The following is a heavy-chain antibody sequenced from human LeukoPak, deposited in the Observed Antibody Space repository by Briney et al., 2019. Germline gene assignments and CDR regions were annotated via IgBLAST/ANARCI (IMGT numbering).Heavy chain of an antibody. J-gene: IGHJ4*02. V-gene: IGHV1-69*06. CDR3: ASPLRYCSGGSCYSFDY. Sequence: GASVKVSCKASGGTFSSYAISWVRQAPGQGLEWMGGIIPIFGTANYAQKFQGRVTITADKSTSTAYMELSSLRSEDTAVYYCASPLRYCSGGSCYSFDYWGQGTLVTVSS. CDR2: IIPIFGTA. CDR1: GGTFSSYA. D-gene: IGHD2-15*01.